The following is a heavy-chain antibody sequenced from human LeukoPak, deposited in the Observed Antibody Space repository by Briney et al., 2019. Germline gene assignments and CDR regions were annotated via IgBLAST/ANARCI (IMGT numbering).Heavy chain of an antibody. J-gene: IGHJ4*02. CDR2: ISSSSSYI. V-gene: IGHV3-21*01. D-gene: IGHD1-20*01. Sequence: GGSLRLSCAASGFTFSSYAMSWVRQAPGKGLEWVSSISSSSSYIYYADSVKGRFTISRDNAKNSLYLQMNSLRAEDTAVYYCARQSITGTDLVYWGQGTLVTVSS. CDR3: ARQSITGTDLVY. CDR1: GFTFSSYA.